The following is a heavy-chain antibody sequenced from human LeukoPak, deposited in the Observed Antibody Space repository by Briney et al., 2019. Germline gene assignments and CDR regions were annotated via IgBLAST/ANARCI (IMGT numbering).Heavy chain of an antibody. CDR3: ATASRGNYYSFDY. D-gene: IGHD1-26*01. CDR2: IYYSGST. Sequence: SETLSLTCTVSGGSIRSYYWSWIRQPPGKGLEWIGYIYYSGSTNYNPSLKSRVTISTDTSNNQFSLKLSSVTAADTAMYYCATASRGNYYSFDYWGQGTLVTVSS. CDR1: GGSIRSYY. V-gene: IGHV4-59*01. J-gene: IGHJ4*02.